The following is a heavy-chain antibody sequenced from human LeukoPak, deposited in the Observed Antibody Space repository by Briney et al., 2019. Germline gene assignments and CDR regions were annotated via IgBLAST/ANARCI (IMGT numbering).Heavy chain of an antibody. CDR3: AKAPRYDFWSGPYYFDY. V-gene: IGHV3-9*01. CDR2: ISWNSGSI. D-gene: IGHD3-3*01. Sequence: PGGSLRLSCAASGFTFDDYAMHWVRQAPGKGLEWVSGISWNSGSIGYADSVKGRFTISRDNAKNSLYLQMNSLRAEDTALYYCAKAPRYDFWSGPYYFDYWGQGTLVTVSS. J-gene: IGHJ4*02. CDR1: GFTFDDYA.